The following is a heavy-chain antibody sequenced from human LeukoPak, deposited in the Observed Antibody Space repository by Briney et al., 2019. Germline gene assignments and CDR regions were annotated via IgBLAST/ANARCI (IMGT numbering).Heavy chain of an antibody. CDR1: GRSFSGYY. CDR3: ARVPYYDFWSGYRDMDV. CDR2: INHSGST. V-gene: IGHV4-34*01. J-gene: IGHJ6*03. Sequence: SETLSLTCAVYGRSFSGYYWSWIRQPPGKGLEWIGEINHSGSTNYNPSLKSRVTISVDTSKNQFSLKLSSVTAADTAVYYCARVPYYDFWSGYRDMDVWGKGTTVTVSS. D-gene: IGHD3-3*01.